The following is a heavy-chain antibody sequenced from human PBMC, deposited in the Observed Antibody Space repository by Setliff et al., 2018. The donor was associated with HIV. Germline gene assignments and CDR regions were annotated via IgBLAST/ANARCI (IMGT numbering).Heavy chain of an antibody. CDR3: ATRAIVVIPDY. V-gene: IGHV4-39*01. CDR2: IYYSGST. CDR1: GGSISSGSYY. Sequence: PSETLSLTCTVSGGSISSGSYYWGWVRQPPGKGLEWIGSIYYSGSTYYNPSLKSRVTIFVDTSKNQFSLKVRSVTAADTAVYYCATRAIVVIPDYWGQGTLVTVSS. J-gene: IGHJ4*02. D-gene: IGHD3-22*01.